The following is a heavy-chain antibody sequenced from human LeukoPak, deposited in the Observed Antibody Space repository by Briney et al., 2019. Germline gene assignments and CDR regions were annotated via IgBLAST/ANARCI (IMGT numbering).Heavy chain of an antibody. CDR3: ARGSLITIFGVAHIWFDP. CDR1: GYTFTGYY. CDR2: INPNSGGT. J-gene: IGHJ5*02. V-gene: IGHV1-2*02. Sequence: ASVEVSCKASGYTFTGYYMHWVRQAPGQGLEWMGWINPNSGGTNYAQKFQGRVTMTRDTSISTAYMELSRLRSDDTAVYYCARGSLITIFGVAHIWFDPWGQGTLVTVSS. D-gene: IGHD3-3*01.